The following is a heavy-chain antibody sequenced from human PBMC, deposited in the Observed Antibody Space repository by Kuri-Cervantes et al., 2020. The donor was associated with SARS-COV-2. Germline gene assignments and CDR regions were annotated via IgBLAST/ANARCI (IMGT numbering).Heavy chain of an antibody. CDR2: IYYSGST. Sequence: AETLSLTFTVSGGSISSSSYYWGWIRQPPGKGLEWIGSIYYSGSTYYNPSLKSRVPISVDTSKNQFSLKLSSVTAADTAVYYCASQVDTAMAFDYWGQGTLVTVSS. CDR1: GGSISSSSYY. CDR3: ASQVDTAMAFDY. V-gene: IGHV4-39*01. D-gene: IGHD5-18*01. J-gene: IGHJ4*02.